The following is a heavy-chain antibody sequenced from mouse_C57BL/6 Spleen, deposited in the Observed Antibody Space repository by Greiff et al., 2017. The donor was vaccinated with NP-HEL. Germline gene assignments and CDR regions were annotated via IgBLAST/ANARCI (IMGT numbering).Heavy chain of an antibody. D-gene: IGHD2-1*01. J-gene: IGHJ2*01. V-gene: IGHV5-4*03. CDR1: GFTFSSYA. CDR3: AREGGNYETYFDY. Sequence: EVKLMESGGGLVKPGGSLKLSCAASGFTFSSYAMSWVRQTPEKRLEWVATISDGGSYTYYPENVKGRFTISRDNAKNNLYLQMSHLKSEDTAMYYCAREGGNYETYFDYWGQGTTLTVSS. CDR2: ISDGGSYT.